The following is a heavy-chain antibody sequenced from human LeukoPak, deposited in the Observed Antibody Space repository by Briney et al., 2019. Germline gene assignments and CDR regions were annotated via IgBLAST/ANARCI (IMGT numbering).Heavy chain of an antibody. J-gene: IGHJ4*02. CDR3: ASIVKDCSGGSCYGFYYFDY. CDR1: GGSFSGYY. V-gene: IGHV4-34*01. CDR2: INHSGST. D-gene: IGHD2-15*01. Sequence: SETLSLTCAVYGGSFSGYYWSWIRQPPGKGLEWIGEINHSGSTNYNPSLKSRVTISVDTSKNQFSLKLSSVTAADTAVYYCASIVKDCSGGSCYGFYYFDYWGQGTLVTVSS.